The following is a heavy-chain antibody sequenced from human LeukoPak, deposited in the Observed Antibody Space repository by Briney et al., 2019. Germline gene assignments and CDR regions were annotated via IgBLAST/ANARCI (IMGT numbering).Heavy chain of an antibody. CDR2: ISSSGDFI. CDR1: GFTFSTHD. J-gene: IGHJ6*03. V-gene: IGHV3-21*01. D-gene: IGHD3-3*01. Sequence: PGGTLRLSCATSGFTFSTHDMNWIRQAPGKGLEWVSSISSSGDFIYYADSLKGRFTISRDNAKNSLYLQINSLRAEDTAVYYCATIRGVIGYMDVWGKGTTVTVSS. CDR3: ATIRGVIGYMDV.